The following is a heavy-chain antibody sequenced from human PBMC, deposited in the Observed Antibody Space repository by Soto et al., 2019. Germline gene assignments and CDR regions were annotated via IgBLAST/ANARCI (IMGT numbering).Heavy chain of an antibody. CDR1: GFSFSSYA. Sequence: EVQLLESGGGLVQPGGSLRLSCAASGFSFSSYAMTWFRQAPGKGLEWVSTISNSGGSTYYADSVKGRFTISRDNSKNTLYLQMNSLRDEDTAVYYCAKDPTVSLRGSDYWGQGNLVTVSS. J-gene: IGHJ4*02. V-gene: IGHV3-23*01. CDR2: ISNSGGST. CDR3: AKDPTVSLRGSDY. D-gene: IGHD4-17*01.